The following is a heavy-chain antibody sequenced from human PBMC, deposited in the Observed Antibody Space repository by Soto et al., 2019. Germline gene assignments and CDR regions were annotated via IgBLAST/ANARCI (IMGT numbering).Heavy chain of an antibody. V-gene: IGHV3-9*01. CDR1: GFTFDDYA. CDR3: AKDSDYSNYDGGMDV. J-gene: IGHJ6*02. CDR2: ISWNSGSI. D-gene: IGHD4-4*01. Sequence: GGSLRLSCAASGFTFDDYAMHWVRQAPGKGLEWVSGISWNSGSIGYADSVKGRFTISRDNAKNSLYLQMNSLRAEDTALYYCAKDSDYSNYDGGMDVWGQGTTVTVSS.